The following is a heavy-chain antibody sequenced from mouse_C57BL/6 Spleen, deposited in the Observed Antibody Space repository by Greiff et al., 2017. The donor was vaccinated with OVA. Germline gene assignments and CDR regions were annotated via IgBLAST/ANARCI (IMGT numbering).Heavy chain of an antibody. CDR1: GYSFTGYY. Sequence: EVQLQQSGPELVKPGASVKISCKASGYSFTGYYMNWVKQSPEKSLEWIGEINPSTGGTTYNQKFKAKATLTVDKSSSTAYMQLKSLTSEDSAVYYCARKAVWPNYAMDYWGQGTSVTVSS. V-gene: IGHV1-42*01. CDR2: INPSTGGT. CDR3: ARKAVWPNYAMDY. J-gene: IGHJ4*01. D-gene: IGHD2-10*02.